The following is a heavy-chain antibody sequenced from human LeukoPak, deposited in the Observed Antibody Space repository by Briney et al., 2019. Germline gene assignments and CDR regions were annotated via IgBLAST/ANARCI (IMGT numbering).Heavy chain of an antibody. CDR1: GFTFSSYA. D-gene: IGHD3-10*01. Sequence: PGGSLRLSCAASGFTFSSYAMHWVRQAPGKGLEYVSAISSNGGSTYYANSVKGRFTISRDNSKNTLYLQMGSLRAEDMAVYYCARDSYYGSGSADYWGQGTLVTVSS. CDR2: ISSNGGST. V-gene: IGHV3-64*01. J-gene: IGHJ4*02. CDR3: ARDSYYGSGSADY.